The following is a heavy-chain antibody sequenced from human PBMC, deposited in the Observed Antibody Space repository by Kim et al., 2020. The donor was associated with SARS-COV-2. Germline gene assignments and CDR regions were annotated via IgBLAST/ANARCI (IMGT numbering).Heavy chain of an antibody. Sequence: YYADSVKGRFTISSDNSKNTLYLQMNSLRAEDTAVYNGAKDPIPGSSGWYWWGQGTLVTVSS. CDR3: AKDPIPGSSGWYW. J-gene: IGHJ4*02. D-gene: IGHD6-19*01. V-gene: IGHV3-23*01.